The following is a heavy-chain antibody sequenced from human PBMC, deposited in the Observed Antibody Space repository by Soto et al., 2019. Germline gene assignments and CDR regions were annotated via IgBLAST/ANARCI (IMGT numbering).Heavy chain of an antibody. CDR1: GFTVRDNY. V-gene: IGHV3-53*02. CDR2: IYSGGST. J-gene: IGHJ4*01. Sequence: EVQLVETGGGLIQPGGSLRLSCAASGFTVRDNYMSWVRQAPGKGLEWVSLIYSGGSTYYADSVKGRFTISRDSSKNTLYLQMNSLRVEDTAVYYCVAYSTLDYWGQGTLVIVSS. CDR3: VAYSTLDY. D-gene: IGHD6-13*01.